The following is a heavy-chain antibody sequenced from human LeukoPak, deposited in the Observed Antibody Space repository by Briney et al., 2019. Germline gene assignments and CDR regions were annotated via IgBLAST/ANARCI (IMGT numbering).Heavy chain of an antibody. CDR3: ARDQSGSSTGWFDP. Sequence: SETLSLTCTVSGGSISSSSYYWGWIRQPPGTGLEWIGYIYYSGSTNYNPSLKSRVTISVDTSKNQFSLKLSSVTAADTAVYYCARDQSGSSTGWFDPWGQGTLVTVSS. J-gene: IGHJ5*02. CDR1: GGSISSSSYY. D-gene: IGHD1-26*01. V-gene: IGHV4-61*01. CDR2: IYYSGST.